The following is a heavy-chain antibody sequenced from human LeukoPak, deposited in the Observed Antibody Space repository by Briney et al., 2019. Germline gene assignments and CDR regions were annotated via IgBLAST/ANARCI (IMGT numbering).Heavy chain of an antibody. CDR3: AAQKLVGATLGY. CDR1: GGSISSYY. D-gene: IGHD1-26*01. CDR2: IYYSGST. J-gene: IGHJ4*02. V-gene: IGHV4-59*01. Sequence: SETLSLTCTASGGSISSYYWSWIRQPPGKGLEWLGYIYYSGSTNYNPSLKSRVTISVDTSKNQFSLKLSSVTAADTAVYYCAAQKLVGATLGYWGQGTLVTVSS.